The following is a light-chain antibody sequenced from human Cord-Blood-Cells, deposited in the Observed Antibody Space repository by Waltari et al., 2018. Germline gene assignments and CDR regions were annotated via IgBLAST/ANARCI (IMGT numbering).Light chain of an antibody. CDR1: QSISSY. J-gene: IGKJ4*01. Sequence: DIQMTQSPSSLSPSVGDRVTITCRASQSISSYLNWYQQKPGKAPKLLIYAASSLQSGVPSRFSGSGSGTDFTLTISSLQPEDFATYYCQQSYSTPRLTFGGGTKVEIK. V-gene: IGKV1-39*01. CDR2: AAS. CDR3: QQSYSTPRLT.